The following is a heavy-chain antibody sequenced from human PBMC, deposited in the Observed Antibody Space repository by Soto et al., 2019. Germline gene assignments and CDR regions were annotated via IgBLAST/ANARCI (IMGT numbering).Heavy chain of an antibody. J-gene: IGHJ4*02. V-gene: IGHV3-13*01. CDR3: ARGDYLS. D-gene: IGHD4-17*01. CDR2: IGIGGDT. CDR1: GLTFSSYD. Sequence: EVQLVESGGGLVQPGGSLRLSCADSGLTFSSYDMHWVRQPTGKGLEWVSAIGIGGDTYYSDSVKGRFTISRDNAKNSLYLQMNNLRVGDTAVYYCARGDYLSWGQGTLVVVSS.